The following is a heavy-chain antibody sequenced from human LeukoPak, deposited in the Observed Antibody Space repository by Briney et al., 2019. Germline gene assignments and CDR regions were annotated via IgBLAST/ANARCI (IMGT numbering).Heavy chain of an antibody. CDR3: ARDYYDSSGYLYYFDY. CDR2: INPSGGST. V-gene: IGHV1-46*01. J-gene: IGHJ4*02. D-gene: IGHD3-22*01. CDR1: GYTLTELS. Sequence: GASVKVSCKVSGYTLTELSMHWVRQAPGQGLEWMGIINPSGGSTSYAQKFQGRVTMTRDMSTSTVYMELSSLRSEDTAVYYCARDYYDSSGYLYYFDYWGQGTLVTVSS.